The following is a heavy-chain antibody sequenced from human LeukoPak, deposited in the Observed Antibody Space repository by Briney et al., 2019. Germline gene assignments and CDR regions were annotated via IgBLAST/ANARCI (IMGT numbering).Heavy chain of an antibody. J-gene: IGHJ3*02. CDR3: ARPTTVTMVDAFNI. Sequence: PGGSLRLSCAASGFTFSGYSVNWVRQAPGKGLEFVSFISGSSDTIYYADSVKGRFTISRDNVKKSLYLQMNSLRAVDTAVYFCARPTTVTMVDAFNIWGLGTMVTVSS. V-gene: IGHV3-48*01. CDR2: ISGSSDTI. D-gene: IGHD4-17*01. CDR1: GFTFSGYS.